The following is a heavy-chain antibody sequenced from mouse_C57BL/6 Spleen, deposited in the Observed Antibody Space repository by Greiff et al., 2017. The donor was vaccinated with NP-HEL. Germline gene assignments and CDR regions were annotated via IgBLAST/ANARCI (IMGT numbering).Heavy chain of an antibody. D-gene: IGHD2-4*01. CDR2: ISSGGDYI. J-gene: IGHJ2*01. CDR1: GFTFSSYA. CDR3: TRDDYDEGFDY. V-gene: IGHV5-9-1*02. Sequence: EVKVEESGEGLVKPGGSLKLSCAASGFTFSSYAMSWVRQTPEKRLEWVAYISSGGDYIYYADTVKGRFTISRDNARNTLYLQMSSLKSEDTAMYYCTRDDYDEGFDYWGQGTTLTVSS.